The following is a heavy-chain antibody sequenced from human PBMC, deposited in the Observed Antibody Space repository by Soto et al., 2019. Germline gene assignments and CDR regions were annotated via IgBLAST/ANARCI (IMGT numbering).Heavy chain of an antibody. J-gene: IGHJ6*02. CDR1: GYTFTSYD. CDR2: MNPNSGNT. D-gene: IGHD2-2*01. V-gene: IGHV1-8*01. Sequence: ASVKVSCKASGYTFTSYDINWVRQATGQGLEWMGWMNPNSGNTGYAQKFQGRVTMTGNTSISTAYMELSSLRSEDTAVYYCARGVYCSSTSCETLYYYYYGMDVWGQGTTVTVSS. CDR3: ARGVYCSSTSCETLYYYYYGMDV.